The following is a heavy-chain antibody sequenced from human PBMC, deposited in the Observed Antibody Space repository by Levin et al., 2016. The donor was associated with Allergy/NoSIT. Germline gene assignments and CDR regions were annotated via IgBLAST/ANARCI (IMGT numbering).Heavy chain of an antibody. CDR2: ISPSTRYI. D-gene: IGHD1-7*01. CDR3: ARVRSKEELRSNAFDI. J-gene: IGHJ3*02. Sequence: GGSLRLSCAASRFTFSSYWMSWVRQAPGKGLEWVSSISPSTRYIYYADSVKGRFTISRDNAKNSLYLQMDSLRAEDTALYYCARVRSKEELRSNAFDIWGQGTMVTVS. CDR1: RFTFSSYW. V-gene: IGHV3-21*01.